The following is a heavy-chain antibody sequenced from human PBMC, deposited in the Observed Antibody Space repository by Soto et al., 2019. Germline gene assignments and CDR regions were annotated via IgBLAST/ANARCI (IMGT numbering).Heavy chain of an antibody. CDR2: IYHSGST. V-gene: IGHV4-4*02. Sequence: SETLSLTCAVSSGSISSSNWWSWVRQPPGKGLEWIGEIYHSGSTNYNPSLKSRVTISVDKSKNQFSLKLSSVTAADTAVYYCARVLGYCSSTSCRYYYYMDVWGKGTTVTV. D-gene: IGHD2-2*01. J-gene: IGHJ6*03. CDR3: ARVLGYCSSTSCRYYYYMDV. CDR1: SGSISSSNW.